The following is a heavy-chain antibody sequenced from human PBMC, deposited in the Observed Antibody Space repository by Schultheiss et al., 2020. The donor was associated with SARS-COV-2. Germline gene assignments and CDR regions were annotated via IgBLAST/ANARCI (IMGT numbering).Heavy chain of an antibody. CDR3: ARDRPGGYRIQLWPPLDY. CDR2: INPSGGST. J-gene: IGHJ4*02. D-gene: IGHD5-18*01. V-gene: IGHV1-18*04. CDR1: GYTFTSYG. Sequence: ASVKVSCKASGYTFTSYGISWVRQAPGQGLEWMGIINPSGGSTSYAQKFQGRVTMTTDTSTSTAYMELRSLRSDDTAVYYCARDRPGGYRIQLWPPLDYWGQGTLVTVSS.